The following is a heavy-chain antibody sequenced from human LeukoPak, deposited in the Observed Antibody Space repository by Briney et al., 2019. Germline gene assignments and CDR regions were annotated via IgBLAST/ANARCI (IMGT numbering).Heavy chain of an antibody. D-gene: IGHD2-2*01. Sequence: ASVKVSCKASGYTFTSYGISWVRQAPGQGLEWMGWISAYNGNTNYAQKLQGRVTMTTDTSTSTAYMELRSLRSDDTAVYYCARVVVVPAATGIAAAGVNRFDPWGQGTLVTVSS. CDR1: GYTFTSYG. V-gene: IGHV1-18*04. CDR2: ISAYNGNT. CDR3: ARVVVVPAATGIAAAGVNRFDP. J-gene: IGHJ5*02.